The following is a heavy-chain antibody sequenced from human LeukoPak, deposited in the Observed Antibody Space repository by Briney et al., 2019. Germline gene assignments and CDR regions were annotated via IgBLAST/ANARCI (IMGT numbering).Heavy chain of an antibody. CDR3: AKTSTSYCAGDCLPGYFDL. D-gene: IGHD2-21*02. V-gene: IGHV3-9*03. J-gene: IGHJ2*01. Sequence: GGSLRLSCAASGFTFDDYAMHWVRHAPGKGLEWVSGINWNSGSTRYAASVKGRFTISRDNAKKSLYLQMNSLRAEDMALYYCAKTSTSYCAGDCLPGYFDLWGRGTLVTVSS. CDR2: INWNSGST. CDR1: GFTFDDYA.